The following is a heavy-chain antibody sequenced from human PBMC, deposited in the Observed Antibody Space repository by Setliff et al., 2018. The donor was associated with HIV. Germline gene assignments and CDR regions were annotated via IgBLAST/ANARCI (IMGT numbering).Heavy chain of an antibody. V-gene: IGHV3-30*04. J-gene: IGHJ4*02. CDR1: GFTFSAFT. CDR3: VRDPTVPSPDYFDY. D-gene: IGHD4-4*01. Sequence: LRLSCAASGFTFSAFTMHWVRQAPGKGLEWVAVTSFDGGIKYYADSVKGRFTIYKDNSKNTLYLQMNNLRTEDTAIYYCVRDPTVPSPDYFDYWGQGTLVTVSS. CDR2: TSFDGGIK.